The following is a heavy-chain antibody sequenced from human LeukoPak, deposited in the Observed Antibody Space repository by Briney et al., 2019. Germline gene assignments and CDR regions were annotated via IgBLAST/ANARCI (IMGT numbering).Heavy chain of an antibody. J-gene: IGHJ6*02. CDR2: INSDGSST. CDR3: ARDPEGSAYYGMDV. V-gene: IGHV3-74*01. CDR1: GFTFSSYW. Sequence: GGSLRLSCAASGFTFSSYWMHWVRQAPGKGLVWVSRINSDGSSTSYADSVKGRFTISRDNAKNTLYLQMNRLRAEDTAVYYCARDPEGSAYYGMDVWGQGTTVTVSS. D-gene: IGHD3-10*01.